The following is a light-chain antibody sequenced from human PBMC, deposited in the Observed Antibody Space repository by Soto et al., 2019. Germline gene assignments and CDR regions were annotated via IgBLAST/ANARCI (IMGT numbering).Light chain of an antibody. CDR1: QRISDL. CDR3: QQLNSFPIT. V-gene: IGKV1-17*01. CDR2: NTF. J-gene: IGKJ5*01. Sequence: IKMTQSPDSLSASVGDRVTITCRASQRISDLLNWYQHKPGKAPKLLIFNTFNLQSGVPSRFSGSGSGAEFTLTIASLQPEDFATYYCQQLNSFPITCGQRTRLDIK.